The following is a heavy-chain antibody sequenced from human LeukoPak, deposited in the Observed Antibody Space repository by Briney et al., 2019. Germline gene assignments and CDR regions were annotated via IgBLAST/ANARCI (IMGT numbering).Heavy chain of an antibody. Sequence: GGSLRLSCAASGFTVSSNYMSWVRQAPGKGLEWVSVIYSGGSTYYADSVKGRFTISRDNAKNTLYLQMNSLRAEDTAVYYCAREGAELELPDYWGQGTLVTVSS. V-gene: IGHV3-53*01. CDR2: IYSGGST. CDR3: AREGAELELPDY. J-gene: IGHJ4*02. CDR1: GFTVSSNY. D-gene: IGHD1-7*01.